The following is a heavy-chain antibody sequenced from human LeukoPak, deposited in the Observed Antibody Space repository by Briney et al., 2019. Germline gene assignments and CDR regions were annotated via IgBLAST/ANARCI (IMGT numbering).Heavy chain of an antibody. CDR3: ATHSGSYYPQYFDY. CDR2: INPNSGDT. D-gene: IGHD1-26*01. CDR1: GYSFTGYY. V-gene: IGHV1-2*02. J-gene: IGHJ4*02. Sequence: ASVKVSCKASGYSFTGYYMHWVRQAPGQGLEWMGWINPNSGDTKYAQKFQGRVTMTEDTSTDTAYMELSSLRSEDTAVYYCATHSGSYYPQYFDYWGQGTLVTVSS.